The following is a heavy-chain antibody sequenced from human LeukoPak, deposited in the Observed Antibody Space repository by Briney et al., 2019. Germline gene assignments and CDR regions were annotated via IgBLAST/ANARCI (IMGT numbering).Heavy chain of an antibody. Sequence: ASVKVSCKASGYTFTSYGISWVRQAPGQGLEWMGWISAYNGNTNYTQKLQGRVTMTTDTSTSTAYMELRSLRSDDTAVYYCARARSPCSSTSCYGFDYWGQGTLVTVSS. J-gene: IGHJ4*02. CDR1: GYTFTSYG. CDR2: ISAYNGNT. CDR3: ARARSPCSSTSCYGFDY. D-gene: IGHD2-2*01. V-gene: IGHV1-18*01.